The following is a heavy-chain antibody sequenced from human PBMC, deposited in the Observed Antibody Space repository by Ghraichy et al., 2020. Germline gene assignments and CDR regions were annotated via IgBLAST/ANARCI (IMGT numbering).Heavy chain of an antibody. CDR1: GFTFSSYW. J-gene: IGHJ4*02. Sequence: GGSLRLSCAASGFTFSSYWMHWVRQAPGKGLVWVSRINSDGRSTSYADTVKGRFTISRDNAKNTLYLQMNRLRAEDTAVYYCVRDNRNAYFYHYWGQGTLVTVSS. CDR2: INSDGRST. CDR3: VRDNRNAYFYHY. V-gene: IGHV3-74*01. D-gene: IGHD1-14*01.